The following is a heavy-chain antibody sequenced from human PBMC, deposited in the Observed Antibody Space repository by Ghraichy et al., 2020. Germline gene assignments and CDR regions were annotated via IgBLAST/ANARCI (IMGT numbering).Heavy chain of an antibody. Sequence: GGSLRLSCAASGFTVSSNYMSWVRQAPGKGLEWVSVIYSGGSTYYVDSVKGRFTISRDNSKNTLYLQMNSLRAEDTAVYYCASAESGQQLIFDYWGQGTLVTVSS. CDR1: GFTVSSNY. CDR2: IYSGGST. V-gene: IGHV3-66*02. CDR3: ASAESGQQLIFDY. D-gene: IGHD6-13*01. J-gene: IGHJ4*02.